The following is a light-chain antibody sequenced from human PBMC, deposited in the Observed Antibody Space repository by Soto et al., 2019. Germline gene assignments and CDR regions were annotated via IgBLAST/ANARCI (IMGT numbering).Light chain of an antibody. CDR2: GAS. J-gene: IGKJ2*01. V-gene: IGKV3-20*01. CDR1: QSVTSNF. CDR3: QLYGSYTFT. Sequence: EVVLTQSPGTLSLSPGERATLSCRTSQSVTSNFLSWFQQKPGQPPRLLLYGASRRAAGTPDRFSGSGSGTDFTLIISRLEPEDSAVYHRQLYGSYTFTFGQGTKLEI.